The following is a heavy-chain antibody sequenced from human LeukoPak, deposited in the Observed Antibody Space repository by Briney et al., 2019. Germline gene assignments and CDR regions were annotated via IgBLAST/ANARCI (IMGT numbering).Heavy chain of an antibody. CDR3: ARRPGGAAAGEFDY. D-gene: IGHD6-13*01. J-gene: IGHJ4*02. Sequence: SETLSLTCTVSGGSISSSSYYWGWIRQPPGKGLEWIGSIYYSGSTYYNPSLKSRVTISVDTSKNQFSLKLSSVTAADTAVYYCARRPGGAAAGEFDYWGQGTLVTVSS. V-gene: IGHV4-39*01. CDR2: IYYSGST. CDR1: GGSISSSSYY.